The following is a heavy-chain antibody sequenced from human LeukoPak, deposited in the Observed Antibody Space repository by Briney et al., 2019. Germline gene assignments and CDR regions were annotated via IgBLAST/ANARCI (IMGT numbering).Heavy chain of an antibody. Sequence: PGGSLRLSCAAPGFTFSDYWMVRVRQAPGKGLVWVSRIPSDGSSTSYADSVKGRFTISRDIAKNTLYLQMNSLRAEDTAVYYCARVRITRANWFDPWGQGTLVTVSS. V-gene: IGHV3-74*01. CDR1: GFTFSDYW. J-gene: IGHJ5*02. D-gene: IGHD2-2*01. CDR3: ARVRITRANWFDP. CDR2: IPSDGSST.